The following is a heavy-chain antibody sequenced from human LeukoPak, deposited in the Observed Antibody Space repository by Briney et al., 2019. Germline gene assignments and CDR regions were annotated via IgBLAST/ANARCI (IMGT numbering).Heavy chain of an antibody. CDR2: IIPIFGTA. D-gene: IGHD6-13*01. CDR3: ARELGAAAGYYYYYMDV. J-gene: IGHJ6*03. V-gene: IGHV1-69*13. Sequence: GASVKVSCKASGGTFSSYAISWVRQAPGQGLEWMGGIIPIFGTANYAQKFQGRVTITADESTSTAYMELSSLRSEDTAVYYCARELGAAAGYYYYYMDVWGKGTTVTVSS. CDR1: GGTFSSYA.